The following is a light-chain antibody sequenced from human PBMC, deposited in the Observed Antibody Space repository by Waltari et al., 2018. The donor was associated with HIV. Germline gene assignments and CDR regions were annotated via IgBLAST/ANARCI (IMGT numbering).Light chain of an antibody. V-gene: IGKV1-27*01. CDR1: QAISNS. J-gene: IGKJ1*01. CDR2: AAS. Sequence: DIQMTQSPSSLSASVGDRVPITCRASQAISNSLAWYQQKPGKVPQLLIYAASTLQSGVPSRFSGFGSGTNFTLAITSVRPGDVATYFCQNYNNVPRTFGQGPKWRSN. CDR3: QNYNNVPRT.